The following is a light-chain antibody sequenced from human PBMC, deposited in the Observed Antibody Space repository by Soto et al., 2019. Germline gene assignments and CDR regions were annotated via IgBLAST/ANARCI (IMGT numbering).Light chain of an antibody. V-gene: IGKV3-15*01. CDR2: GSS. CDR3: QQYNNWPLT. Sequence: EIVMTQSPATLSVSPGERETLSCRASQSVSNNLAWYQQKPGQAPRLLIYGSSTRATGIPARFSGSGSGTEFTLTISSLQSEDFAVYYCQQYNNWPLTFGQGTRLEIK. CDR1: QSVSNN. J-gene: IGKJ5*01.